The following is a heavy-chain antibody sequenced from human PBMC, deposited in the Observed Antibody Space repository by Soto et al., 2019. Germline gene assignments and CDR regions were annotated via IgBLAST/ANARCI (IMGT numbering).Heavy chain of an antibody. V-gene: IGHV3-64*04. Sequence: PGGSLRLSCSASGFTFFSNYVMHWVRQAPGKGLEYVSAISSNGDSTYYADSVKGRFTISRDNAKNTLYLQMNSLRAEDTAVYYCARDLGYSSSCPRRCYFDYWGQGTLVTVSS. CDR2: ISSNGDST. D-gene: IGHD6-13*01. CDR3: ARDLGYSSSCPRRCYFDY. CDR1: GFTFFSNYV. J-gene: IGHJ4*02.